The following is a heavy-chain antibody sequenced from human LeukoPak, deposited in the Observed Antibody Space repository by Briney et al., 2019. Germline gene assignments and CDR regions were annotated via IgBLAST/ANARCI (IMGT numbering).Heavy chain of an antibody. J-gene: IGHJ4*02. V-gene: IGHV4-31*03. CDR1: GGSISGGTYY. CDR2: IYYSGST. D-gene: IGHD3-10*01. CDR3: ARDRGGGSGSYYRSFDY. Sequence: SETLSLTCTVSGGSISGGTYYWSWIRQHPGEGLEWIGYIYYSGSTYYNPSLESRVTISVDTSQNQFSLKLSSVTAADTAVYYCARDRGGGSGSYYRSFDYWGQGTLVTVSS.